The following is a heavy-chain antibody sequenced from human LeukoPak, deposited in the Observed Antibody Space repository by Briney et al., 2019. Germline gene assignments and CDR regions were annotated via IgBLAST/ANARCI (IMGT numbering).Heavy chain of an antibody. CDR1: GYTFTTYG. Sequence: GVSVKVSCKASGYTFTTYGISWVRQAPGQGLEWMGWISTYNGNTNYAQKVQGRVTMTTDTSTSTAYMDLRSLRSDDTAVYYCARVGGYYFAPDYWGQGTLVTVSS. CDR2: ISTYNGNT. V-gene: IGHV1-18*01. CDR3: ARVGGYYFAPDY. J-gene: IGHJ4*02. D-gene: IGHD2-15*01.